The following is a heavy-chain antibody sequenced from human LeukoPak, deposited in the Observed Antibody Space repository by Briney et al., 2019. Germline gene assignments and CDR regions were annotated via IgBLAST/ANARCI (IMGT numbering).Heavy chain of an antibody. D-gene: IGHD3-16*01. V-gene: IGHV4-34*01. CDR3: ARTLGGPFDY. J-gene: IGHJ4*02. CDR2: INHSGST. Sequence: SETLSLTCAVYGGSFSGYYWSWIRQPPGKGLEWIGEINHSGSTNYNPSLKSRVTISVDTSKNQFSLKLSSVTAADTAVYYCARTLGGPFDYGGQEPRVTVSS. CDR1: GGSFSGYY.